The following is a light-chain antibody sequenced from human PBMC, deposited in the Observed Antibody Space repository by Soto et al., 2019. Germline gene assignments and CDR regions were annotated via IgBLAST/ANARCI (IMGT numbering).Light chain of an antibody. Sequence: EVVLTQSPATLSLSPGERATLSCRASRSVNTYLAWYQQKPGQPPRLLIHDASNRATGIPARFSGSGSGTDFTLTISSLEPEDFAIYYCQQRMIWPPITFGQGTRLEIK. V-gene: IGKV3-11*01. CDR2: DAS. CDR1: RSVNTY. CDR3: QQRMIWPPIT. J-gene: IGKJ5*01.